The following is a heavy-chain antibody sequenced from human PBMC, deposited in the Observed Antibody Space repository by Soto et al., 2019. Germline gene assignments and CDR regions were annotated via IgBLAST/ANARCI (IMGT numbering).Heavy chain of an antibody. D-gene: IGHD2-15*01. V-gene: IGHV4-30-4*01. J-gene: IGHJ3*02. CDR3: ARGARYCSGGSCYDDAFDI. CDR1: GGSISSGDYY. Sequence: PSETLSLTCTASGGSISSGDYYWSWIRQPPGKGLEWIGYIYYSGSTYYNPSLKSRVTISVDTSKNQFSLKLSSVTAADTAVYYCARGARYCSGGSCYDDAFDIWGQGTMVTVSS. CDR2: IYYSGST.